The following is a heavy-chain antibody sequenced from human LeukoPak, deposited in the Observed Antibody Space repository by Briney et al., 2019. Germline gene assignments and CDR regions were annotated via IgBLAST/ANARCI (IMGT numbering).Heavy chain of an antibody. V-gene: IGHV3-74*01. CDR1: GFTFSSYS. J-gene: IGHJ4*02. Sequence: GGSLRLSCAASGFTFSSYSMHWVRQAPGKGLVWVSRINSDESSTTYADSVKGRFTISRDNAKNTLYLQMNSLRAEDTAVYYCAGGRYSSVWYWGQGTLVTVSS. CDR3: AGGRYSSVWY. D-gene: IGHD6-19*01. CDR2: INSDESST.